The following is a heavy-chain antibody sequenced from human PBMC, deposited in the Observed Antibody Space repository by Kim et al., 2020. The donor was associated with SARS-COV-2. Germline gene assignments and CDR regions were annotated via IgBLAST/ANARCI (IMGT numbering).Heavy chain of an antibody. J-gene: IGHJ6*02. CDR1: GFTFTSSA. CDR2: IVVGSGNT. CDR3: AAPGGGWYRYYYGMDV. Sequence: ASVKVSCKASGFTFTSSAMQWVRQARGQRLEWIGWIVVGSGNTNYAQKFQERVTITRDMSKSTAYMELSSLRSEDTAVYYCAAPGGGWYRYYYGMDVWGQGTTVTVSS. V-gene: IGHV1-58*02. D-gene: IGHD6-19*01.